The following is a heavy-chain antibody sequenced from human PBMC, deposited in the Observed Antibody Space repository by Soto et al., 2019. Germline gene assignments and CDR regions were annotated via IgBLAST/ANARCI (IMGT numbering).Heavy chain of an antibody. CDR1: GFTFSSYC. Sequence: GGSLRLSCAASGFTFSSYCMHWVRQAPVKGLVWVSRINNDGSDTTYADSVKGRFTVSRDNTRNTLYLEMKSLRAEDTAVYYCSRDITVTPVYWGQGTLVTVSS. CDR3: SRDITVTPVY. CDR2: INNDGSDT. J-gene: IGHJ4*02. V-gene: IGHV3-74*01. D-gene: IGHD1-20*01.